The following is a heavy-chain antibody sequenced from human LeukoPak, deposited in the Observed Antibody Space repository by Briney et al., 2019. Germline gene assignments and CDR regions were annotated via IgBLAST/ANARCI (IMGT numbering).Heavy chain of an antibody. J-gene: IGHJ4*02. V-gene: IGHV3-74*01. Sequence: HSGGSLRLSCEASGFTFSSYWMHWVRQAPWKGLVWVSRINTDGIITSYADSVKGRFTISRDNAKNTLYLQMHSLRVEDTAVYYCVRIGYGSNSLGIDFWGQGTLVTVSS. CDR2: INTDGIIT. CDR3: VRIGYGSNSLGIDF. D-gene: IGHD5-18*01. CDR1: GFTFSSYW.